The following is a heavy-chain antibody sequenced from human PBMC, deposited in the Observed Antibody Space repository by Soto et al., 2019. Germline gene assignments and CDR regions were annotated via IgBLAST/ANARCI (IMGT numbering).Heavy chain of an antibody. CDR2: TSYTGNT. V-gene: IGHV4-59*12. CDR1: GGPITSYH. Sequence: SETLSLTCIVSGGPITSYHWSWIRQFPGKGLEWIAYTSYTGNTNYNPSLKSRFSISKDNSKNTLYLQMNNLAVEDTAQYYCAKEGPYINSWSTAGYCQNWGQGTLVTVSS. CDR3: AKEGPYINSWSTAGYCQN. J-gene: IGHJ1*01. D-gene: IGHD2-21*02.